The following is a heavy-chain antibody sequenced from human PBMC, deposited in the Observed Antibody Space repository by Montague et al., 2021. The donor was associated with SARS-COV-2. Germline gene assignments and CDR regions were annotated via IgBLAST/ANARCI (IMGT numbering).Heavy chain of an antibody. CDR1: GFTLSNNA. Sequence: SLRLSCAASGFTLSNNALNWVRQAPGKGLEWVASISGSGTSTFYADSVRGRSTVPRDISKNTVDLQMNSLKGGDTAIHYCVKTGYSSYDPRGHFDYWGQGSLVTVSS. D-gene: IGHD5-12*01. J-gene: IGHJ4*02. CDR3: VKTGYSSYDPRGHFDY. V-gene: IGHV3-23*01. CDR2: ISGSGTST.